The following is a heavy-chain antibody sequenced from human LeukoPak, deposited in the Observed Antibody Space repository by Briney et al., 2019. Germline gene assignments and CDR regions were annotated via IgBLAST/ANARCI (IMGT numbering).Heavy chain of an antibody. J-gene: IGHJ4*02. V-gene: IGHV4-31*03. D-gene: IGHD3-10*01. CDR1: GGSISSGGYY. Sequence: SETLSLTCTVSGGSISSGGYYWSWIRQHPGKGLEWIGYIYYSGSTYYNPSLKSRVTISVDTSKNQFSLKLSSVTAADTAVYYCAATQSGWFGEFPGVYWGQGTLVTVSS. CDR2: IYYSGST. CDR3: AATQSGWFGEFPGVY.